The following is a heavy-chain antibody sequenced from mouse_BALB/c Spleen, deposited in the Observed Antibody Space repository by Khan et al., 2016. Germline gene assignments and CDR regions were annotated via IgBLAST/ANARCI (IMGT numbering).Heavy chain of an antibody. CDR1: GYSISSGYS. V-gene: IGHV3-1*02. Sequence: EVQLQESGPDLVKPSQSLSLTCTVTGYSISSGYSWYWIRQFPGNKLGWMAYIHYSGNTNYNPSLKSRISITRDTSNNPSFLQLISVTTEDTATYDCSRGDNYGSGYWGQGTTLTVSS. J-gene: IGHJ2*01. CDR3: SRGDNYGSGY. D-gene: IGHD1-1*01. CDR2: IHYSGNT.